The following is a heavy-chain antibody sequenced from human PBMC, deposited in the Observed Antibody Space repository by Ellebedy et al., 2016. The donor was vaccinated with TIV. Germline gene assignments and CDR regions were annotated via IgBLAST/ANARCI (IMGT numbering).Heavy chain of an antibody. CDR2: ITDYNGYT. Sequence: AASVKVSCKASGYTFSRNGISWVRQAPGQGLEWMGWITDYNGYTSYAQKFQGRVTMTTDRSTSTAYMELRGLRSADTAVYYCARQRYASSYYYFDYWGQGTLVTVSS. V-gene: IGHV1-18*01. J-gene: IGHJ4*02. CDR3: ARQRYASSYYYFDY. D-gene: IGHD2-8*01. CDR1: GYTFSRNG.